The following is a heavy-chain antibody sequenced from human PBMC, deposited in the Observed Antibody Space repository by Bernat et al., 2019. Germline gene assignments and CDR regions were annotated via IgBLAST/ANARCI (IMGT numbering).Heavy chain of an antibody. CDR2: ISSSSSYI. Sequence: EVQLVESGGGLVKPGGSLRLSCAASGFTFSSYSMNWVRQAPGKGLEWVSSISSSSSYIYYADSVKGRFTISRDNAKNSLYVQMNSLRAEDTAVYYCARDRAYFDWLADYWGQGTLVTVSS. D-gene: IGHD3-9*01. V-gene: IGHV3-21*01. J-gene: IGHJ4*02. CDR3: ARDRAYFDWLADY. CDR1: GFTFSSYS.